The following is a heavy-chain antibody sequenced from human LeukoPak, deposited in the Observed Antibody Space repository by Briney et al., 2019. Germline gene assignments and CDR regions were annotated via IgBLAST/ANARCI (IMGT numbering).Heavy chain of an antibody. CDR1: GFTFSDNY. CDR3: ARDSYYGDYYYYYYMDV. J-gene: IGHJ6*03. CDR2: ISSSGSI. D-gene: IGHD4-17*01. V-gene: IGHV3-11*04. Sequence: GGSLRLSCAASGFTFSDNYMSWIRQAPGKGLEWVSYISSSGSIYYADSVKGRFTISRDNAKNSLYLQMNSLRAEDTAVYYCARDSYYGDYYYYYYMDVWGKGTTVTVSS.